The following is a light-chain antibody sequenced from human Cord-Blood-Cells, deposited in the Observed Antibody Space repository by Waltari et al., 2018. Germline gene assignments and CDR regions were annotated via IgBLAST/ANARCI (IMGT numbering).Light chain of an antibody. CDR2: DVS. V-gene: IGLV2-14*01. CDR1: GSDVGGYNY. Sequence: QSALTQPASVSGSPGQSITISCTGTGSDVGGYNYVPWYQQHPGKAPKLMIYDVSKRPSGVSNRFSGSKSGNTASLTISGLQAEDEADYYCSSYTSSSTVVFGGGTKLTVL. CDR3: SSYTSSSTVV. J-gene: IGLJ2*01.